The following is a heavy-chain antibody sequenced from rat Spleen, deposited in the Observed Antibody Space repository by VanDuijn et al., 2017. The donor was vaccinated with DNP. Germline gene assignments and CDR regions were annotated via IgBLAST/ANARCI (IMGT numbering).Heavy chain of an antibody. V-gene: IGHV3-3*01. J-gene: IGHJ3*01. Sequence: EVQLQESGPGLVKPSQSLSLTCSVTEYSIISSYRWNWIRKFPGNKLEWMGYINNAGNTDYNPSLKSRISITRDTSKNQFFLHVISVTPENTATYYCASTQYSGDVNWFAYWGQGTLVTVSS. CDR1: EYSIISSYR. CDR2: INNAGNT. D-gene: IGHD1-1*01. CDR3: ASTQYSGDVNWFAY.